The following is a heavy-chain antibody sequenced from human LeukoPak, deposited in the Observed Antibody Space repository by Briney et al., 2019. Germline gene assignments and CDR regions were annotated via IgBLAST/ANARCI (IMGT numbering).Heavy chain of an antibody. CDR2: INPNGGGT. CDR1: GYTFTGYY. J-gene: IGHJ5*02. CDR3: ARGRRVVVPAVKGDWFDP. V-gene: IGHV1-2*04. D-gene: IGHD2-2*01. Sequence: GASVKVSCKASGYTFTGYYMHWVRQAPGQGLEWMGWINPNGGGTNYAQKFQGWVTMTRDTSISTAYMELSRLRSDDTAVYYCARGRRVVVPAVKGDWFDPWGQGTLVTVSS.